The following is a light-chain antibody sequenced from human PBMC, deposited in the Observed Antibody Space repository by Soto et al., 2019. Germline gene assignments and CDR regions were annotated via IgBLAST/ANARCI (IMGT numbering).Light chain of an antibody. Sequence: QSALTQPPSASGSPGQSVTISCTGTNSDVGGYNYVSWYQQHPGKAPKLMINEVSKRPSGVPDRFSGSKSGNTASLTVSGLQAEDEADYYCSSYAGSNNLVFGGGTKLTVL. CDR2: EVS. CDR1: NSDVGGYNY. V-gene: IGLV2-8*01. CDR3: SSYAGSNNLV. J-gene: IGLJ2*01.